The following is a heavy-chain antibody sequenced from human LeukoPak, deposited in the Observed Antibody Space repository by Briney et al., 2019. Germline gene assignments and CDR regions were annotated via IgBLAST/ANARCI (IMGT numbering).Heavy chain of an antibody. CDR1: GGSISNTNYY. V-gene: IGHV4-39*07. Sequence: SETLSLTCTVSGGSISNTNYYWAWIRQPPGRGLEWIGSIYYTGTTFDNPSLKSRVTISVDKSKNQFSLKLSSVTAADTAVYYCAGGTTVTTEGAFDIWGQGTMVTVSS. CDR2: IYYTGTT. J-gene: IGHJ3*02. D-gene: IGHD4-17*01. CDR3: AGGTTVTTEGAFDI.